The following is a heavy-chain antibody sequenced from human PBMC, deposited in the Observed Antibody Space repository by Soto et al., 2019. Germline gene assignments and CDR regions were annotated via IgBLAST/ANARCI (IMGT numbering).Heavy chain of an antibody. CDR2: IIPIFGTA. J-gene: IGHJ5*02. CDR3: ARVPAAIRNWFDP. V-gene: IGHV1-69*13. Sequence: ASVKVSCKASGGTFSSYAISWVRQAPGQGLEWMGGIIPIFGTANYAQKFQGRVTITADESTSTAYMELSSLRSEDTAVYYCARVPAAIRNWFDPWGQGTLVTVSS. CDR1: GGTFSSYA. D-gene: IGHD2-2*02.